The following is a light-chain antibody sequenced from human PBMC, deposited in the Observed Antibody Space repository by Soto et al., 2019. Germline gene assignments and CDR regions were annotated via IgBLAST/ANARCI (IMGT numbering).Light chain of an antibody. CDR3: QQSYSSLVYN. CDR2: TAS. CDR1: QTIGTQ. J-gene: IGKJ2*01. Sequence: DIQMTQSPSSLSASVGDRVTITCRASQTIGTQLNWYQHKPGKAPTVVIYTASTLQSGVPSRFSGSGSGTDFTLTISSLQPEDAATYYCQQSYSSLVYNFGPGTKLEIK. V-gene: IGKV1-39*01.